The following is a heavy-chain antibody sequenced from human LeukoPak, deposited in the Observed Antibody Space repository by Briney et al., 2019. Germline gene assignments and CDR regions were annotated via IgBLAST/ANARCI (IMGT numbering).Heavy chain of an antibody. J-gene: IGHJ4*02. D-gene: IGHD2-8*01. CDR2: IYYNWRT. Sequence: SETLSLTCTVSGGYLSTSNYYWGWIRQSPGTGLEWIGNIYYNWRTYYNPSLKSRVSLCIAKSMNQFYLKVNSLTVADTAVYYCARFFSSDASRPPFWGQGTPVAVSS. CDR3: ARFFSSDASRPPF. CDR1: GGYLSTSNYY. V-gene: IGHV4-39*01.